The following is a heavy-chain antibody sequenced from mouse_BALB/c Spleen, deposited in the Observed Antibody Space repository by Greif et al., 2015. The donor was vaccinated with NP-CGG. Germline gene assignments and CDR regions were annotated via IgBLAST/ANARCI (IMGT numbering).Heavy chain of an antibody. CDR3: ARDYGSSSFAY. D-gene: IGHD1-1*01. CDR2: VNPYNGGT. J-gene: IGHJ3*01. V-gene: IGHV1-19*01. CDR1: GYTFTDYY. Sequence: VQLKESGHELVKPGASVKMSCKASGYTFTDYYMDWVKQSHGESFEWIGRVNPYNGGTSYNQKFKGKATLTVDKSSSPAYMELNSLTSEDSAVYYCARDYGSSSFAYWGQGTLVTVSA.